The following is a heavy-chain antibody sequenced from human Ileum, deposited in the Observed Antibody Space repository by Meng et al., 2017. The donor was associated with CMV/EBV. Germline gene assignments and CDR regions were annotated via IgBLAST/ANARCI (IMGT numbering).Heavy chain of an antibody. CDR2: FYSSDTY. D-gene: IGHD1-26*01. J-gene: IGHJ4*02. CDR1: GGSVNNYY. Sequence: VQLMERGPGMVKPSEPLSVPCTASGGSVNNYYWSWIRQSAGKGLEWIGRFYSSDTYNYHPSLDSRVTMSLDTSKNQFSLNLRSVTAADTATYYCVRGPGASTREGFDYWGLGTLVTVSS. CDR3: VRGPGASTREGFDY. V-gene: IGHV4-4*07.